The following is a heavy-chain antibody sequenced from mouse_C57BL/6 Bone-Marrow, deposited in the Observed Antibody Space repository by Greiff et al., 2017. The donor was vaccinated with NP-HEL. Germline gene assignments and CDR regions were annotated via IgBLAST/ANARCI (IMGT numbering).Heavy chain of an antibody. CDR1: GFTFSDYY. D-gene: IGHD1-1*01. CDR2: ISNGGGST. J-gene: IGHJ2*01. V-gene: IGHV5-12*01. Sequence: EVNLVESGGGLVQPGGSLKLSCAASGFTFSDYYMYWVRQTPEKRLEWVAYISNGGGSTYYPDTVKGRFTISRDNAKNTLYLQMSRLKSEDTAMYYCARHGYYGSFDYWGQGTTLTVSS. CDR3: ARHGYYGSFDY.